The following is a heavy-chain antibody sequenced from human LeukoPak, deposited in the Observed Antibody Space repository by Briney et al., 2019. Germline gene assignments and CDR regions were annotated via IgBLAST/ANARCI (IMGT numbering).Heavy chain of an antibody. CDR3: ASDRDGYNHEFDY. CDR2: ISSSSSYI. Sequence: GGSLRLSCAASGFTFSSYSMNWVRQAPGKGLEWVSSISSSSSYIYYADSVKGRFTISRDNAKNSLYLQMNSLRAEDTAVYYCASDRDGYNHEFDYWGQGPLVTVSS. D-gene: IGHD5-24*01. J-gene: IGHJ4*02. CDR1: GFTFSSYS. V-gene: IGHV3-21*01.